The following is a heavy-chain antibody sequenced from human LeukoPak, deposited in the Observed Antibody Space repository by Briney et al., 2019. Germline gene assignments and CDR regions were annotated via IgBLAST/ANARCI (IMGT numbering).Heavy chain of an antibody. CDR2: ISGSGGST. J-gene: IGHJ4*02. CDR3: AKELPGIAVAGYHPGDY. D-gene: IGHD6-19*01. Sequence: GGFLRLSCAASGFTFSSYAMSWVRQAPGKGLEWVSAISGSGGSTYYADSVKGRFTISRDNSKNTLYLQMNSLRAEDTAVYYCAKELPGIAVAGYHPGDYWGQGTLVTVSS. CDR1: GFTFSSYA. V-gene: IGHV3-23*01.